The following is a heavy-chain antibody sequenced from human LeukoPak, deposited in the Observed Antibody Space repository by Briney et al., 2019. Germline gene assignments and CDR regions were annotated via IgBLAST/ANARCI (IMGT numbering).Heavy chain of an antibody. CDR1: GGSFSGYY. J-gene: IGHJ4*02. CDR2: INYSGST. D-gene: IGHD3-3*01. Sequence: SETLSLTCAVYGGSFSGYYWSWIRQPPGKGLEWIGEINYSGSTNYNPSLKSRVTISVDTSKNQFFLKLSSVTAADTAVYYCARDAYDFWSGERDYWGQGTLVTVSS. CDR3: ARDAYDFWSGERDY. V-gene: IGHV4-34*01.